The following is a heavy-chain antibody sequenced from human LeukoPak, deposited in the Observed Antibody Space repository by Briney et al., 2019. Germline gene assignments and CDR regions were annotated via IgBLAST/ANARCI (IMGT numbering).Heavy chain of an antibody. Sequence: SETLSLTCAVSGYSISSGYYWGWFRQPPAKGLVWSGCIYHSGDTYYNPSLKSRVSISVHTSKNHFSLMLSSVTAADTAVYYCARQGGSSSPYYYYYMDVWGKGTTVTVSS. CDR1: GYSISSGYY. CDR2: IYHSGDT. V-gene: IGHV4-38-2*01. D-gene: IGHD6-13*01. J-gene: IGHJ6*03. CDR3: ARQGGSSSPYYYYYMDV.